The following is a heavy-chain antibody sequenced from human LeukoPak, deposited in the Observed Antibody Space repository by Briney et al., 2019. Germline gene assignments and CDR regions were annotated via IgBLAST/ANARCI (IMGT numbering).Heavy chain of an antibody. V-gene: IGHV3-48*01. J-gene: IGHJ5*02. CDR2: ISSSSTI. CDR1: GFTFSSYS. CDR3: ARRGGYCSGGSCYNWFDP. D-gene: IGHD2-15*01. Sequence: PGGSLRLSCAASGFTFSSYSMNWVRQAPGKGLEWVSYISSSSTIYYADSVKGRFTISRDNAKNSLYLQMNSLRAEDTAVYYCARRGGYCSGGSCYNWFDPWGQGTLVTVSS.